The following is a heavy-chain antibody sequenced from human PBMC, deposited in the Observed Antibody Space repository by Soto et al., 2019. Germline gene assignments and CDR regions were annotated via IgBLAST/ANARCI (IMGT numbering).Heavy chain of an antibody. V-gene: IGHV3-33*01. J-gene: IGHJ4*02. CDR3: ARAGGTTVTGLWHFDS. D-gene: IGHD4-17*01. Sequence: GGSLRLSFEASGFTFITYSMHWVRQPPGKGLEWLEATWKEGNQKYYANSVKGRFIITRDNSKKTLYLEMNSLRAEDTDVYYCARAGGTTVTGLWHFDSWGQGTLVTVSS. CDR1: GFTFITYS. CDR2: TWKEGNQK.